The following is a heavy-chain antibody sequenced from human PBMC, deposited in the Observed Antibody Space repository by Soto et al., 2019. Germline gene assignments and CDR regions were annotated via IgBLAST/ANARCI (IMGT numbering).Heavy chain of an antibody. CDR1: GFTFSRYG. V-gene: IGHV3-30*18. Sequence: QVQLVESGGGVVQPGRSLRLSCAASGFTFSRYGMHWVRQAPGKGLEWVAVISYDGSNKYYADSVKGRFTISRDNSKNTLYLQMNSLRAEDTAVYYSGKDWYSSGWGVFDYWGQGTVVTVSA. D-gene: IGHD6-19*01. CDR3: GKDWYSSGWGVFDY. CDR2: ISYDGSNK. J-gene: IGHJ4*02.